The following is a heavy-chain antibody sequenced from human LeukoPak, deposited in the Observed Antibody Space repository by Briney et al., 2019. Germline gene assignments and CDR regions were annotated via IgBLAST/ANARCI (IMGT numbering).Heavy chain of an antibody. CDR2: INPNSGAS. V-gene: IGHV1-2*02. J-gene: IGHJ6*03. D-gene: IGHD1-14*01. CDR1: GYTFTGYY. Sequence: ASVKVSCKASGYTFTGYYMHWARQAPGQGLEWMGWINPNSGASKYAQNFQGRVTMTRDTSISTAYMELSRLRSDDTAVYYGAREPVDRYYMDVWGKGTTVTVSS. CDR3: AREPVDRYYMDV.